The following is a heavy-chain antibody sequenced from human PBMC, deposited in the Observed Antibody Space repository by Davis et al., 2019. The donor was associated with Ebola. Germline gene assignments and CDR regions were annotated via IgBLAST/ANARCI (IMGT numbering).Heavy chain of an antibody. CDR1: GGSFSGYY. CDR3: ARFPVLLWFRYYGMDV. V-gene: IGHV4-34*01. Sequence: GSLRLSCAVYGGSFSGYYWSWIRQPPGKGLEWIGEINHSGSTNYNPSLKSRVTISVDTSKNQFSLKLSSVTAADTAVYYCARFPVLLWFRYYGMDVWGQGTTVTVSS. CDR2: INHSGST. J-gene: IGHJ6*02. D-gene: IGHD3-10*01.